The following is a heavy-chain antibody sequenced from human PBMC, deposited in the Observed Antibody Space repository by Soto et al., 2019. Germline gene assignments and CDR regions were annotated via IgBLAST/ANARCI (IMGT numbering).Heavy chain of an antibody. Sequence: GXSVKVSCKASVYTFKYYFLHWVRQAPGQGLEWMGWINSNTGGTNYAQKFQGRVTMTKDTPISTAYMELSRLTSDDTAVYHCARESVVTGTHHFDYWGQGPLVTAPQ. CDR3: ARESVVTGTHHFDY. CDR1: VYTFKYYF. J-gene: IGHJ4*02. D-gene: IGHD1-7*01. CDR2: INSNTGGT. V-gene: IGHV1-2*02.